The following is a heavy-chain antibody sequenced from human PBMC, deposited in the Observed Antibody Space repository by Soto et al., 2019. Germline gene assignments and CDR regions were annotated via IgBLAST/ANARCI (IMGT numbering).Heavy chain of an antibody. D-gene: IGHD3-10*01. CDR3: ARDGPMVRGVIRYFQH. CDR2: ISSSSSYI. CDR1: GFTFSSYS. Sequence: GGSLRLSCPASGFTFSSYSMNWVRQAPGKGLEWVSSISSSSSYIYYADSVKGRFTISRDNAKNSLYLQMNSLRAEDTAVYYCARDGPMVRGVIRYFQHWGQGTLVTVSS. V-gene: IGHV3-21*01. J-gene: IGHJ1*01.